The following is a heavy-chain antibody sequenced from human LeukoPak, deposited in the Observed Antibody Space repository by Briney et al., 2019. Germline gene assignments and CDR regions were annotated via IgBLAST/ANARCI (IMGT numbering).Heavy chain of an antibody. D-gene: IGHD3-16*01. CDR1: GGSISSSNYY. J-gene: IGHJ4*02. Sequence: PSETLSLTCTVSGGSISSSNYYWGWIRQPPGKGLEWIGTIYYNGSTYYNPSLKNRVTISIDTSKNQFSLKLKSVTAADTAVYYCASMRREGGSYAPPLWGQGILVTVSS. CDR2: IYYNGST. V-gene: IGHV4-39*07. CDR3: ASMRREGGSYAPPL.